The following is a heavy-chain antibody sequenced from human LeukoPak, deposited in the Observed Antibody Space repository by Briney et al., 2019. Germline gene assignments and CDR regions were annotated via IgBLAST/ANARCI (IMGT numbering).Heavy chain of an antibody. CDR2: IYYSGNT. J-gene: IGHJ4*02. D-gene: IGHD3-22*01. CDR3: ARAGSSGYLIDY. CDR1: GGSINTTY. Sequence: SETLSLTCSVSGGSINTTYWSWIRQPPGKGLEWIGYIYYSGNTNYNPSLKSRVTISIDTSKNQFSLKLTSVTAADTAVYYCARAGSSGYLIDYWGQGTLVTVSS. V-gene: IGHV4-59*01.